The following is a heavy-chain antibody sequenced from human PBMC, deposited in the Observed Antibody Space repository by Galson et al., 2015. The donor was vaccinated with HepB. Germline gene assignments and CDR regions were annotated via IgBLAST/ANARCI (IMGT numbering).Heavy chain of an antibody. CDR2: ISSSGSTI. V-gene: IGHV3-11*01. CDR1: GFTFSDYY. CDR3: ARGRGWLQFFGGDKAADY. J-gene: IGHJ4*02. D-gene: IGHD5-24*01. Sequence: SLRLSCAASGFTFSDYYMSWIRQAPGKGLEWVSGISSSGSTIYYADSVKGRFTISRDNAKNTLYLQMNSLRAEDTAVYYCARGRGWLQFFGGDKAADYWGQGTLVTVSS.